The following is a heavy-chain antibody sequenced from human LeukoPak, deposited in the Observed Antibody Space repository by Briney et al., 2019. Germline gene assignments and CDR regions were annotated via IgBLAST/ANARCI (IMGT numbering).Heavy chain of an antibody. CDR3: ARDYHRGPYYFDY. J-gene: IGHJ4*02. CDR2: IYPGDSDT. Sequence: KCGESLKVSCKGSGYSFTSYWIGWVRQMPGKGLEWMGIIYPGDSDTRYSPSFQGQVTISADKSISTAYLQWSSLKASDTAMYYCARDYHRGPYYFDYWGQGTLVTVSS. CDR1: GYSFTSYW. V-gene: IGHV5-51*01. D-gene: IGHD3-16*01.